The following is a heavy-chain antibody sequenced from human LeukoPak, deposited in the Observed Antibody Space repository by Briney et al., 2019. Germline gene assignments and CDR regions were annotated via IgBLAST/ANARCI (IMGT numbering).Heavy chain of an antibody. CDR1: GGSISSYY. CDR2: IYTSGST. V-gene: IGHV4-4*07. J-gene: IGHJ4*02. CDR3: ARGGDYHPYDY. D-gene: IGHD2-21*02. Sequence: SETLSLTCSVSGGSISSYYWTWIRQPAGKGLEWIGRIYTSGSTNYNPSLKSRVTMSLDTSKNKFSLKVSSVTAWDTAVYYCARGGDYHPYDYWGQGTLVTASS.